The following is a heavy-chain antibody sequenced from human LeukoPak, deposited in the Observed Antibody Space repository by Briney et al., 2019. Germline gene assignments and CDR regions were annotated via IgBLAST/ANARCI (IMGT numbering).Heavy chain of an antibody. J-gene: IGHJ4*02. Sequence: SETLSLTCTVSGASISGYYWTWIRQSPGKRPEWLAYVRYTGSTNHNPSLKSRLTILVDTSKNQFSLKLTSVTAADTAVYYCARHVAPDMDYFDYWGPGTLVTVSP. CDR1: GASISGYY. D-gene: IGHD2-15*01. V-gene: IGHV4-59*08. CDR2: VRYTGST. CDR3: ARHVAPDMDYFDY.